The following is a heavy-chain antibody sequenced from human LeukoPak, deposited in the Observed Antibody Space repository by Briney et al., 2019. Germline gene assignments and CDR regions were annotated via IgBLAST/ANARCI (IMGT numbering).Heavy chain of an antibody. CDR3: ARVHAQPIVATRGSRAGPWFDP. D-gene: IGHD5-12*01. V-gene: IGHV4-4*02. CDR1: GGSISSSNW. Sequence: SGTLSLTCAVSGGSISSSNWWSWIRQPPGKGLEWIGEINHSGSTNYNPSLKSRVTISVDTSKNQFSLKLSSVTAADTAVYYCARVHAQPIVATRGSRAGPWFDPWGQGTLVTVSS. J-gene: IGHJ5*02. CDR2: INHSGST.